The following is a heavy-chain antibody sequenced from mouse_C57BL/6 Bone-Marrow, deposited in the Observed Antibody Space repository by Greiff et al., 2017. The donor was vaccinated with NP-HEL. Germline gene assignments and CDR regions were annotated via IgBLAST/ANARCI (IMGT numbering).Heavy chain of an antibody. V-gene: IGHV1-55*01. J-gene: IGHJ1*03. CDR2: IYPGSGST. CDR1: GYTFTSYW. Sequence: QVQLQQPGAELVKPGASVKMSCKASGYTFTSYWITWLKQRPGQGLEWIGDIYPGSGSTNYNEKFKSKATLTVDTSSSTAYMQLSSLTSEDSAVYYCASTYYGSSFPLYWYFDVWGTGTTVTVSS. CDR3: ASTYYGSSFPLYWYFDV. D-gene: IGHD1-1*01.